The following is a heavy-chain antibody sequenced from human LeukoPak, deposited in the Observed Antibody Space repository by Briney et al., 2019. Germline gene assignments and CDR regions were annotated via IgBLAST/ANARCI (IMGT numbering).Heavy chain of an antibody. CDR3: AALWDYYDSSGSVRNWFDP. Sequence: GRSLRLSCAASGFTFDDYAMHWVRQAPGKGLEWVSGISWNSGSIGYADSVKGRFTISRDNAKNSLYLQMNSLRAEDTAVYYCAALWDYYDSSGSVRNWFDPWGQGTLVTVSS. D-gene: IGHD3-22*01. CDR1: GFTFDDYA. CDR2: ISWNSGSI. J-gene: IGHJ5*02. V-gene: IGHV3-9*01.